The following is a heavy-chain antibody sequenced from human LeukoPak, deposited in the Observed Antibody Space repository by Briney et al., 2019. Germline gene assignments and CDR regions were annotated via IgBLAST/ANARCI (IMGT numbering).Heavy chain of an antibody. J-gene: IGHJ4*02. D-gene: IGHD5-18*01. V-gene: IGHV3-23*01. CDR3: AKNGRGYSSDYFDY. CDR1: GFTFSSYA. CDR2: ISGSGGST. Sequence: GGSLRLSCAASGFTFSSYAMNWVRQAPGKGLEWVSGISGSGGSTYYADSVKGRFTISRDNSKNTLYLQMNTLRAGDTAVYSCAKNGRGYSSDYFDYWGQGTLVTVSS.